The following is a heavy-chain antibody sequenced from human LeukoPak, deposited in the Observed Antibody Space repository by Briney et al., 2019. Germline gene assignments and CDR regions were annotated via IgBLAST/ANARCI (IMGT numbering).Heavy chain of an antibody. Sequence: GGSLRLSCAASGFTFSSYGMHWVRQAPGKGLEWVTVISYDGSNKYYADSVKGRFTISRDNAKNSLYLQMNGLRAEDTAVYYCARDWAPDSVMVRGVLGYWGQGTLVTVSS. CDR1: GFTFSSYG. CDR3: ARDWAPDSVMVRGVLGY. J-gene: IGHJ4*02. CDR2: ISYDGSNK. V-gene: IGHV3-30*03. D-gene: IGHD3-10*01.